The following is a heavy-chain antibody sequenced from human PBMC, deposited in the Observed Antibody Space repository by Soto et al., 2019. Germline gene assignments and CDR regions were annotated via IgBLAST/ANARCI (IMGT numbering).Heavy chain of an antibody. V-gene: IGHV3-9*01. J-gene: IGHJ3*02. CDR2: ISWNSGSI. CDR1: GFTFDDYA. Sequence: GGSLRLSCAASGFTFDDYAMHWVRQAPGKGLEWVSGISWNSGSIGYADSVKGRFTISRDNAKNSLYLQMNSLRAEDTALYYCAKGNPGDDFWSGYRDAFDIWGQGTMVTVSS. CDR3: AKGNPGDDFWSGYRDAFDI. D-gene: IGHD3-3*01.